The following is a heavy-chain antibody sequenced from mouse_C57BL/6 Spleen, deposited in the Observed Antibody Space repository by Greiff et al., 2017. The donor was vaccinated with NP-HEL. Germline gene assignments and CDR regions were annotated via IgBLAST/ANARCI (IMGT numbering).Heavy chain of an antibody. Sequence: EVQLQESGPGLVKPSQSLSLTCSVTGYSITSGYYWNWIRQFPGNKLEWMGYISYDGSNNYNPSLKNRISITRDTSKNQFFLKLNSVTTEDTATYYCARGFYYGSRWDYWGQGTTLTVSS. CDR2: ISYDGSN. J-gene: IGHJ2*01. D-gene: IGHD1-1*01. CDR1: GYSITSGYY. V-gene: IGHV3-6*01. CDR3: ARGFYYGSRWDY.